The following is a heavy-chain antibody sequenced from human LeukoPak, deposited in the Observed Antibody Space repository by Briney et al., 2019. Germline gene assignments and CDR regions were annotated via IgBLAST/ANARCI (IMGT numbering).Heavy chain of an antibody. J-gene: IGHJ4*02. Sequence: GRSLRLSCAASGFTFSSYAMHWVRQAPGKGLEWVAVISYDGSNKYYADSVKGRFTISRDNSKNTLYLQMNSLRAEDTAVYYCATTPRDGHNYAFDYWGQGTLVTVSS. CDR1: GFTFSSYA. CDR3: ATTPRDGHNYAFDY. D-gene: IGHD5-24*01. V-gene: IGHV3-30-3*01. CDR2: ISYDGSNK.